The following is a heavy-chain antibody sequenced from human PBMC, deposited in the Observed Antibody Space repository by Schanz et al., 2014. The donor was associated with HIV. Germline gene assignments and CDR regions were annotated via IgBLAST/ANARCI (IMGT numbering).Heavy chain of an antibody. CDR2: IIPIFGTA. Sequence: QVQLVQSGAEVKKPGSSVKVSCKASGDTFRRYSIHWVRQGPGQGLEWMGGIIPIFGTANYAQKFQGRVTIIADESTSTAYMELSSLRSADTAVYFCARSASVISSGWCSGNACYSGAFHSWGQGSLVIVSS. CDR3: ARSASVISSGWCSGNACYSGAFHS. D-gene: IGHD2-15*01. J-gene: IGHJ4*02. V-gene: IGHV1-69*01. CDR1: GDTFRRYS.